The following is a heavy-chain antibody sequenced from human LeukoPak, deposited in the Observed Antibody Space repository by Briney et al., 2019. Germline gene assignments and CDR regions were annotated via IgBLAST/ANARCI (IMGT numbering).Heavy chain of an antibody. D-gene: IGHD2-2*02. CDR2: ISSSSSYI. V-gene: IGHV3-21*01. CDR1: GFTFSSYG. Sequence: GGSLRLSCAASGFTFSSYGMNWVRQAPGKGLEWVSSISSSSSYIYYADSVKGRFTISRDNAKNSLYLQMNSLRAEDTAVYYCARGAVVVPAAIRRYYYYYMDVWGKGTTVTVSS. CDR3: ARGAVVVPAAIRRYYYYYMDV. J-gene: IGHJ6*03.